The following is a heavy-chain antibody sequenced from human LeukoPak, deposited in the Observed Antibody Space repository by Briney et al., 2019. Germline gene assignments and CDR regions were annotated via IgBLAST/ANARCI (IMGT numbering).Heavy chain of an antibody. Sequence: PGGSLRLSCVASGFTFSSYSMNWVRQAPGKGLEWVSSISSSSSYIYYADSVKGRFTISRDNAKNSLYLQMNSLRAEDTAVYYCARGRGQWLPPIRPFDYWGQGTLVTVSS. J-gene: IGHJ4*02. V-gene: IGHV3-21*01. CDR2: ISSSSSYI. CDR3: ARGRGQWLPPIRPFDY. D-gene: IGHD6-19*01. CDR1: GFTFSSYS.